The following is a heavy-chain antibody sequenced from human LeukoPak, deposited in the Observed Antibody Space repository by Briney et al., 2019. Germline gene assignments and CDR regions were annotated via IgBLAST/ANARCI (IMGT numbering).Heavy chain of an antibody. D-gene: IGHD4-17*01. CDR1: GYTFTSYG. CDR3: ARGATVTTFNDY. Sequence: ASVKVSCKASGYTFTSYGLSWVRQAPGQGLEWMGWISAHNGNTNYAQKFQGRVTMTTDTSTSTAYMELKSLRSDDTAIYYCARGATVTTFNDYWGQGTLVIVSS. V-gene: IGHV1-18*01. CDR2: ISAHNGNT. J-gene: IGHJ4*02.